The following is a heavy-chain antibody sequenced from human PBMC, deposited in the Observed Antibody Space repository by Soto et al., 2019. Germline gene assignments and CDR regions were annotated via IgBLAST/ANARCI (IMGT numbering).Heavy chain of an antibody. J-gene: IGHJ1*01. Sequence: QVQLVQSGAEVKKPGSSVKVSCKASGVTFSSYAISWVRQAPGQGLEWMGGIIPIFGTANYAQKFQGRVTITADESTSTAYMELSSLRSEDTAVYYCARDGSSAAGPGYFQHWGQGTLVTVSS. D-gene: IGHD6-13*01. V-gene: IGHV1-69*12. CDR1: GVTFSSYA. CDR3: ARDGSSAAGPGYFQH. CDR2: IIPIFGTA.